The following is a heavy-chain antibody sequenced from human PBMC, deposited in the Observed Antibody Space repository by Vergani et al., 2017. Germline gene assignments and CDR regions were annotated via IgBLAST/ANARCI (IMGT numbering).Heavy chain of an antibody. J-gene: IGHJ6*02. CDR2: VDPEDGET. CDR3: ATPQTGTTGGMEV. Sequence: EVQLGQSGAEVKKPGATMKISCTVSGYTFTDHYMHWVTQAPGKVLEWMGLVDPEDGETIYAEKFKGRVTRAADTSTDTAQLELSRLRSEDTAVYYCATPQTGTTGGMEVWGQGTTVIVSS. CDR1: GYTFTDHY. V-gene: IGHV1-69-2*01. D-gene: IGHD4-17*01.